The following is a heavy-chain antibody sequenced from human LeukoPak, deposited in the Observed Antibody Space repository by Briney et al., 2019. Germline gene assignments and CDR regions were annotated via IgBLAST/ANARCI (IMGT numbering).Heavy chain of an antibody. CDR2: ISWDGGST. CDR1: GFTFDDYT. D-gene: IGHD5-24*01. Sequence: SGGSLRLSCAASGFTFDDYTMHWVRQAPGKGLEWVSLISWDGGSTYYADSVKGRFTISRDNSKNSLYLQMNSLRTEDTALYYCAKDRRDGYKGPFDYWGQGTLVTVSS. J-gene: IGHJ4*02. CDR3: AKDRRDGYKGPFDY. V-gene: IGHV3-43*01.